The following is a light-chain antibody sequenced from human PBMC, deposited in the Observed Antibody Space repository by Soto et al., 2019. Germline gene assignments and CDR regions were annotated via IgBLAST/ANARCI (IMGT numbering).Light chain of an antibody. J-gene: IGKJ4*01. CDR1: QSVSSSY. CDR3: QQYGSSPALT. V-gene: IGKV3-20*01. Sequence: EIVLTQSPGTLSLSPGERATLSCRASQSVSSSYLAWYQQKPGQAPRLLIYSASSRATGNPDRFSGSGSGTDFTLTISRLEPEDFAVYYCQQYGSSPALTFGGGTKVEIK. CDR2: SAS.